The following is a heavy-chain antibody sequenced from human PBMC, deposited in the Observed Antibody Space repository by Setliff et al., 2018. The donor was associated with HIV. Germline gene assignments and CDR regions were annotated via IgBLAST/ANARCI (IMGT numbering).Heavy chain of an antibody. J-gene: IGHJ6*02. Sequence: PSETLSLTCAVYGGSFSGYYWSWIRQPPGKGLEWIGEINHSGSTNYNPSLKSRVTISVDTSKNQLSLKLSSVTAADTAVYYCARGAPTPGQYYDFWSGPYYGMDVWGQGTTVTVSS. CDR2: INHSGST. CDR1: GGSFSGYY. D-gene: IGHD3-3*01. CDR3: ARGAPTPGQYYDFWSGPYYGMDV. V-gene: IGHV4-34*01.